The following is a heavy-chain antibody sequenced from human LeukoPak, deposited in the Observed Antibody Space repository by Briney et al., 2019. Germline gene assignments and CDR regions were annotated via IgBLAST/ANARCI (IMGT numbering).Heavy chain of an antibody. CDR2: IYSGGTT. J-gene: IGHJ4*02. CDR1: GCTVSNNF. D-gene: IGHD3-10*01. Sequence: GGSLRLSCAASGCTVSNNFLTWVRQAPGKGLEWVSVIYSGGTTYYADSVKGRFAISRDTSRNTLYLQMNSLRAEDTAVYYCAKTGGPWDWGQGTLVIVSS. CDR3: AKTGGPWD. V-gene: IGHV3-53*01.